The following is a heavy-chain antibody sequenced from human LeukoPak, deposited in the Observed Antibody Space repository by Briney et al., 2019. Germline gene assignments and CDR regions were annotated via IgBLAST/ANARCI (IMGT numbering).Heavy chain of an antibody. V-gene: IGHV4-59*01. Sequence: SETLSLTCTVSGGSLSSYYWSWLRQPPGTGLEWIGYIFYSGSTNYNPSLTSRVTISVDTSKNQFSLKLSSVTAADTAVYYCARVYYSNSYDYWYFDLWGRGTLVTVSS. CDR2: IFYSGST. CDR1: GGSLSSYY. D-gene: IGHD6-13*01. J-gene: IGHJ2*01. CDR3: ARVYYSNSYDYWYFDL.